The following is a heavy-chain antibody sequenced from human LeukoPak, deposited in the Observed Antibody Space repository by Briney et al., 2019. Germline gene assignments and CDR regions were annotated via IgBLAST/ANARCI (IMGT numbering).Heavy chain of an antibody. J-gene: IGHJ4*02. V-gene: IGHV3-48*03. CDR3: ARGGHGDYYFDY. CDR1: GFSFSSYD. CDR2: ISSSGRTI. Sequence: GGSLRLSCAASGFSFSSYDMNWVRQAPGKGLEWISYISSSGRTIYDADSVKGRFTISRDNAKNSLYLQMNGLRAEDMALYYCARGGHGDYYFDYWGQGTLVTASS. D-gene: IGHD4-17*01.